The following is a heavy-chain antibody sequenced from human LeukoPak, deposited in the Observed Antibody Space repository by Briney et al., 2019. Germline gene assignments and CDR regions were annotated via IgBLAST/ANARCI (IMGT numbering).Heavy chain of an antibody. CDR1: GFAFSSYT. J-gene: IGHJ5*02. CDR2: INSSSSYI. Sequence: GGSLRLSCAASGFAFSSYTMNWVRQAPGKGLEWVSSINSSSSYIYYADSVKGRFTISRDNAKNSLYLQMNSLRAEDTAVYYCARCGEYYDILTGYYRSRSWFDPWGQGTLVTVSS. D-gene: IGHD3-9*01. V-gene: IGHV3-21*01. CDR3: ARCGEYYDILTGYYRSRSWFDP.